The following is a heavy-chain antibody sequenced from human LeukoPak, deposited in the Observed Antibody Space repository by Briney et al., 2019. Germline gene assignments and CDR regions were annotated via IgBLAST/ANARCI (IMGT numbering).Heavy chain of an antibody. D-gene: IGHD6-25*01. CDR1: GFTFSSYA. Sequence: GGSLRLSCAASGFTFSSYAMHWVRQAPGKGLEWVSSITSSSYIYYADSVKGRFTISRDNAENSLYLQMNSLRAEDTAVYYCATRLIRGQGTLVTVSS. CDR3: ATRLI. CDR2: ITSSSYI. J-gene: IGHJ4*02. V-gene: IGHV3-21*01.